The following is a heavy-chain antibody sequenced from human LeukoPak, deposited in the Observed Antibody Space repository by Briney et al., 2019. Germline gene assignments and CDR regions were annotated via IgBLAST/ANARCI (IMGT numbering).Heavy chain of an antibody. CDR1: GFTFSSYS. V-gene: IGHV3-21*01. CDR2: ISSSSSYI. CDR3: ARGGGSSTSKNWFDP. D-gene: IGHD3-16*01. J-gene: IGHJ5*02. Sequence: GGSLRLSCAASGFTFSSYSMNWIRQAPGKGLEWVSSISSSSSYIHHADSVKGRFTISRDNAKNSLYLQMNSLRAEDTAVYYCARGGGSSTSKNWFDPWGQGTLVTVSS.